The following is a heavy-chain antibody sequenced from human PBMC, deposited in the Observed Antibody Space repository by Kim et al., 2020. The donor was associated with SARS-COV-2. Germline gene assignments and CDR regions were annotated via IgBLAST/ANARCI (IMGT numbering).Heavy chain of an antibody. Sequence: GGSLRLSCAASGFTFSDYYMNWIRQAPGKGLEWVSYISSSGSTIYYADSVKGRFTISRDNAKNSQYLQMNSLRAEDTAAYYCARVRGAAGPFYYYYYGMDVWGQGTTVTVSS. J-gene: IGHJ6*01. CDR2: ISSSGSTI. V-gene: IGHV3-11*01. CDR3: ARVRGAAGPFYYYYYGMDV. CDR1: GFTFSDYY. D-gene: IGHD6-13*01.